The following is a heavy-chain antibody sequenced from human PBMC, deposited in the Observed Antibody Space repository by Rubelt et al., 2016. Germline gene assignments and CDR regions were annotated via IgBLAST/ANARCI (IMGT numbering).Heavy chain of an antibody. J-gene: IGHJ4*02. V-gene: IGHV1-46*04. CDR2: INPSDGRT. CDR3: ARGYGTHYSFDN. Sequence: GQGFEWMGKINPSDGRTTFAQRLQGRVTMTRDTFMSTVYMELSSLRSDDTALYYCARGYGTHYSFDNWGQGTLVTVSS. D-gene: IGHD4-17*01.